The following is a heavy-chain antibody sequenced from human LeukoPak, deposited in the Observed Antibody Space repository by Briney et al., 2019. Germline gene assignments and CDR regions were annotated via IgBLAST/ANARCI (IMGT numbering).Heavy chain of an antibody. CDR1: GGSISSYY. J-gene: IGHJ4*02. V-gene: IGHV4-59*08. D-gene: IGHD4-17*01. CDR3: ARRGYGDANDY. Sequence: SETLSLTCTVSGGSISSYYWSWIRQPPGKGLEWIGYIYYSGSTNYNPSLKSRVTISVDTSKNQFSLKLSSVTAADTAVYYCARRGYGDANDYSGQGTLVTVSS. CDR2: IYYSGST.